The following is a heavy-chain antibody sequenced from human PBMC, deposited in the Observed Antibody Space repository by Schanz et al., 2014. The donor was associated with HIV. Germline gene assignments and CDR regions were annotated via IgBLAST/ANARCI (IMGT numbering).Heavy chain of an antibody. CDR2: MSPNTGNT. CDR1: GYTFDSRD. J-gene: IGHJ4*02. D-gene: IGHD3-10*01. Sequence: QVQLLQSGAEVKKPGASVRLSCKASGYTFDSRDINWVRQASGQGPEWMGWMSPNTGNTGRAQKIQGSVTMTRNSPRSTAYLTLNNLTAEATAVYCCARGPDYGKTTYNFDFWGQGTLVAVSS. V-gene: IGHV1-8*01. CDR3: ARGPDYGKTTYNFDF.